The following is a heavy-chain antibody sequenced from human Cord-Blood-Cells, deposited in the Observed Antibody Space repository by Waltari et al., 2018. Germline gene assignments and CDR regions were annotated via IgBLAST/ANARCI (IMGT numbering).Heavy chain of an antibody. D-gene: IGHD5-12*01. Sequence: QVQLVQSGAEVKKPGSSVKVSCKASGGTFSSYAISWVRQAPGQGLEWMGGIIPILGIANYAQKFQGRVTITADKSTSTAYMGLSSLRAEDTAVYYCARGSGYDRGYPSFDYWGQGTLVTVSS. V-gene: IGHV1-69*10. J-gene: IGHJ4*02. CDR3: ARGSGYDRGYPSFDY. CDR2: IIPILGIA. CDR1: GGTFSSYA.